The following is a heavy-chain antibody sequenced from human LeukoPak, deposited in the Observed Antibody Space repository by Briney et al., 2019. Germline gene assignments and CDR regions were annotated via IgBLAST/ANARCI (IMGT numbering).Heavy chain of an antibody. D-gene: IGHD3-22*01. Sequence: SETLSLTCTVSGGSISSSDYYWGWIRQPPGKGLEWIGSIYYSGSTYYNPSLKSRVTISVDTSKNQFSLKLSSVTAADTAVYYCARVESGYDAFDIWGQGTMVTVSS. J-gene: IGHJ3*02. V-gene: IGHV4-39*07. CDR2: IYYSGST. CDR1: GGSISSSDYY. CDR3: ARVESGYDAFDI.